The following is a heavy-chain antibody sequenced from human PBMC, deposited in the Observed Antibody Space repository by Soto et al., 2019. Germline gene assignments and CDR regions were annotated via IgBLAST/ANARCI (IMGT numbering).Heavy chain of an antibody. J-gene: IGHJ5*02. V-gene: IGHV5-51*01. CDR3: AIVGATKASWFDP. CDR2: IYPGDSDT. CDR1: GCSFTSYW. Sequence: GESLKISCKGSGCSFTSYWIGWVRQMPGKGLEWMGIIYPGDSDTRYSPSFQGQVTISADKSISTAYLQWSSLKASDTAMYYCAIVGATKASWFDPWGQGTLVTVSS. D-gene: IGHD1-26*01.